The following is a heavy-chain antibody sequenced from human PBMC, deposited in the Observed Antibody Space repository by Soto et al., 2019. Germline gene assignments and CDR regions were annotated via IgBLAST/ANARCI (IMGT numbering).Heavy chain of an antibody. CDR1: GYTFTSHG. V-gene: IGHV1-18*01. Sequence: QVQLVQSGAEVKKPGASVKVSCKTSGYTFTSHGISWVRQAPGQGLEWMGWISPYNGDTNYAQKLQGRVSVTTDSSTRTAYMELRSLRSEATDVYYCARMVRGSTVGYYYYMDVWGKGTTVTVSS. D-gene: IGHD3-10*01. CDR2: ISPYNGDT. CDR3: ARMVRGSTVGYYYYMDV. J-gene: IGHJ6*03.